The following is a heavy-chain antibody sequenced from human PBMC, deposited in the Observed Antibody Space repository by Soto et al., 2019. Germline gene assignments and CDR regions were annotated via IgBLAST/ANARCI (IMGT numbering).Heavy chain of an antibody. CDR1: GFTVSSNY. CDR3: ASSNYGSGSYDSYYYYGMDV. V-gene: IGHV3-66*01. CDR2: IYSGGST. D-gene: IGHD3-10*01. Sequence: TGGSLRLSCAASGFTVSSNYISWVRQAPGKGLEWVSVIYSGGSTYYADSVKGRFTISRDNSKNTLYLQMNSLRAEDTAVYYCASSNYGSGSYDSYYYYGMDVWGQGTTVTVSS. J-gene: IGHJ6*02.